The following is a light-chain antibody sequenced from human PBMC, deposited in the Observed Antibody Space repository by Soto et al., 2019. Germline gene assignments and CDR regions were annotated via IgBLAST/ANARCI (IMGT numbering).Light chain of an antibody. Sequence: QSALTQPASVSGSPGQSITISCTGTSSDFGGYDYVSWYQHHPGKAPKLTIYEVSNRPSGVSNRCSGSKSGNTASLTISGLQAEDEAEYYCSSYTSSSTDVFGTGTKLTVL. V-gene: IGLV2-14*01. CDR3: SSYTSSSTDV. CDR1: SSDFGGYDY. CDR2: EVS. J-gene: IGLJ1*01.